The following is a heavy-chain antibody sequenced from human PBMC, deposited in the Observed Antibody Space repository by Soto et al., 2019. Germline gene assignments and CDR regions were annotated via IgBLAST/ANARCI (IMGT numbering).Heavy chain of an antibody. CDR3: ARAANWNHESGYFDY. V-gene: IGHV3-23*01. D-gene: IGHD1-1*01. CDR2: VTVTGGST. J-gene: IGHJ4*02. Sequence: GGSLRLSCAASAISFNTYGVTWVRQAPGKGLEWVSTVTVTGGSTYYADSVKGRFTISRDRSNYTVSLLLNSLRAEDTAVYYCARAANWNHESGYFDYWGQGTLVTV. CDR1: AISFNTYG.